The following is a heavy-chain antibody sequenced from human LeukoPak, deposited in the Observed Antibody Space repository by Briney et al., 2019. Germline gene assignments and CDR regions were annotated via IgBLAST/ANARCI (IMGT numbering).Heavy chain of an antibody. J-gene: IGHJ4*02. V-gene: IGHV4-39*01. CDR3: ARGPSYRYSSSWTPYSG. CDR2: IYYSGST. D-gene: IGHD6-13*01. Sequence: SETLSLTCTVSGGSISSSSYYWGWIRQPPGKGLEWIGSIYYSGSTYYNPSLKSRVTISVDTSKNQFSLKLSSVTAADTAVYYCARGPSYRYSSSWTPYSGWGQGTLVTVSS. CDR1: GGSISSSSYY.